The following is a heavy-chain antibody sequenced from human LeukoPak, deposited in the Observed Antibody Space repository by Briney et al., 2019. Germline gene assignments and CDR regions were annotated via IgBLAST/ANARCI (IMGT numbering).Heavy chain of an antibody. D-gene: IGHD3-22*01. CDR1: GYTFTGYY. J-gene: IGHJ6*03. Sequence: ASVKVSCKASGYTFTGYYMHWVRQAPGQGLEWMGWINPNSGGTNYAQKFQGRVTMTRDTSISTAYMELSRLRSDDTAVYYCARDATDYYDCSGYYQLNYYYYMDVWGKGTTVTVSS. CDR2: INPNSGGT. CDR3: ARDATDYYDCSGYYQLNYYYYMDV. V-gene: IGHV1-2*02.